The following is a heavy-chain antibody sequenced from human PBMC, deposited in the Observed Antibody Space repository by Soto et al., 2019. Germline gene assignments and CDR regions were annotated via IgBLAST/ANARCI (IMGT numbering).Heavy chain of an antibody. CDR1: GFVFSSYW. J-gene: IGHJ2*01. V-gene: IGHV3-74*01. Sequence: EVQLVESGGGLVQPGGSLRLSCAGSGFVFSSYWMHWVRQVPGKGLVWVSRITNDWSSTTYADSVNGRFTISRDNAKNTLYLQMNSLGAEDTAVYYCARGMQGSRYFDLWGRGTLVTVSS. CDR2: ITNDWSST. CDR3: ARGMQGSRYFDL.